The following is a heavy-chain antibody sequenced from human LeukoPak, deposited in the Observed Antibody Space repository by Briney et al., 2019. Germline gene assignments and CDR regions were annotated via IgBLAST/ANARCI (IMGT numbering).Heavy chain of an antibody. V-gene: IGHV3-30-3*01. D-gene: IGHD2-8*01. Sequence: QSGGSLRLSCAASGFTFSSYAMHWVRQAPGKGLEWVAVISYDGSNKYYADSVKGRFTISRDNSKNTLYLQMNSLRAEDTAVYYCAKVGGSSRRVYATDDAFDIWGQGTMVTVSS. CDR3: AKVGGSSRRVYATDDAFDI. CDR1: GFTFSSYA. J-gene: IGHJ3*02. CDR2: ISYDGSNK.